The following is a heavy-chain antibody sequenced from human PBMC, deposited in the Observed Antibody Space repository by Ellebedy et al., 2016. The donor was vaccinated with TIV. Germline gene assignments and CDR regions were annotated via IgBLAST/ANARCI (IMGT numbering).Heavy chain of an antibody. CDR3: ARGIGTVVAGSLDS. Sequence: GESLKISXAASGFTFRSYWMHWVRQAPGKGLLWVSRVDTSGSDTAYADSVRGRFTFSRDNAKNTLYLQMNSLRAEDTAVYYCARGIGTVVAGSLDSWGQGTLVTVSS. D-gene: IGHD6-19*01. CDR2: VDTSGSDT. V-gene: IGHV3-74*01. CDR1: GFTFRSYW. J-gene: IGHJ4*02.